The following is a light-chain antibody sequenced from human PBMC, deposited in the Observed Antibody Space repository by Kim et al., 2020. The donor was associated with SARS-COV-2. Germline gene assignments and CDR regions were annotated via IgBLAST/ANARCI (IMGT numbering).Light chain of an antibody. CDR3: SSYTSSSSRV. V-gene: IGLV2-14*03. J-gene: IGLJ3*02. Sequence: QSVLTQPASVSGSPGQSIPISCAGTSSDVGGYDYVSWYQQHPGKVPKLMIYDVTNRPSGVSNRFSGSKSGNTASLTISGLQAEDEADYYCSSYTSSSSRVFGGGTQLTVL. CDR1: SSDVGGYDY. CDR2: DVT.